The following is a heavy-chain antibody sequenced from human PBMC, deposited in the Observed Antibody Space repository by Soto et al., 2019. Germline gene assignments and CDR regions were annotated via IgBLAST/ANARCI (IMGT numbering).Heavy chain of an antibody. D-gene: IGHD6-6*01. V-gene: IGHV4-34*01. CDR2: IYHSGST. Sequence: SETLSLTCAVYGGSFSGYYWSWIRQPPGKGLEWIGEIYHSGSTNYNPSLKSRVTISVDKSKNQFSLKLSSVTAADTAVYYCARGIAARPASYYFDYWGQGTLVTVSS. CDR1: GGSFSGYY. J-gene: IGHJ4*02. CDR3: ARGIAARPASYYFDY.